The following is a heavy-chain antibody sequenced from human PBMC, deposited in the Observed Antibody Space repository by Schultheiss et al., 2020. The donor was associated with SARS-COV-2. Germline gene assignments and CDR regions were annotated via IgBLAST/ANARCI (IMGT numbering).Heavy chain of an antibody. J-gene: IGHJ6*02. CDR1: GFTFTTYG. Sequence: GGSLRLSCAASGFTFTTYGMHWVRQAPGKGLEWVSYISSSSSTIYYADSVKGRFTISRDNAKNSLYLQMNSLRAEDTAVYYCAKVFGRYRYYYYGMDVWGQGTTVTVSS. CDR3: AKVFGRYRYYYYGMDV. D-gene: IGHD3-16*01. V-gene: IGHV3-48*04. CDR2: ISSSSSTI.